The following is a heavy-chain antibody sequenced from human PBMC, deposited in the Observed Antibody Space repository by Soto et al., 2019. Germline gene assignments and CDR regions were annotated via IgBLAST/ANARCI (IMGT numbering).Heavy chain of an antibody. V-gene: IGHV1-69*08. Sequence: QVQLVQSGTEVKKPGSSVRVSCKASGGTFSTYTISWVRQAPRQGLEWMGRIIPILDVTNYAQKFQGRVTITADKSASTAYMDLNSRISEDTAVYYCARDRGYYGSGSSDGLDVWGQGTTVTVS. CDR3: ARDRGYYGSGSSDGLDV. J-gene: IGHJ6*02. CDR2: IIPILDVT. D-gene: IGHD3-10*01. CDR1: GGTFSTYT.